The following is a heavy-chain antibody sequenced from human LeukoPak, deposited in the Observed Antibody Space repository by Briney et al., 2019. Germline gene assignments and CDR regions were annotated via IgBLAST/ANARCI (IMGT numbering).Heavy chain of an antibody. D-gene: IGHD6-19*01. CDR2: INPSAAST. Sequence: GASVKVSCKASGYSFTDYYMHWVRQAPGQGLEWMGIINPSAASTSYAQKFQGRVTMTRDTSTSTVYMELSSLRSEDTAVYYCARSYSAVAGTLDYWGQGTLVTVSS. J-gene: IGHJ4*02. V-gene: IGHV1-46*01. CDR1: GYSFTDYY. CDR3: ARSYSAVAGTLDY.